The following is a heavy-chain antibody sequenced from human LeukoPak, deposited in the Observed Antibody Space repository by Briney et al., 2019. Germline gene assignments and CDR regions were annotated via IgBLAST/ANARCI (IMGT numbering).Heavy chain of an antibody. D-gene: IGHD2-15*01. CDR3: TTGDIVVVVAAADAFDI. CDR1: GFTFSNAW. V-gene: IGHV3-15*01. J-gene: IGHJ3*02. CDR2: IKSKTDGGTT. Sequence: GGSLRLSCAASGFTFSNAWMSWVRQTPGKGLEWVGRIKSKTDGGTTDYAAPVKGRFTISRDDPKNTLYLQMNSLKTEDTAVYYCTTGDIVVVVAAADAFDIWGQGTMVTVSS.